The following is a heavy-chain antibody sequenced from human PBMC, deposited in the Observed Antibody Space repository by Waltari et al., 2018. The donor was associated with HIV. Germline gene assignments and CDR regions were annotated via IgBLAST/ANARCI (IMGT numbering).Heavy chain of an antibody. CDR3: ARGTTVTTPYYYGMDV. D-gene: IGHD4-4*01. Sequence: QVQLVQSGAEVKKPGASVMASCKASGYTFTSYAMHWVRQVPGQRLEWMGWINAGNGNTKYSQKFQGRVTITRDTSASTAYMELSSLRSEDTAVYYCARGTTVTTPYYYGMDVWGQGTTVTVSS. J-gene: IGHJ6*02. CDR1: GYTFTSYA. CDR2: INAGNGNT. V-gene: IGHV1-3*01.